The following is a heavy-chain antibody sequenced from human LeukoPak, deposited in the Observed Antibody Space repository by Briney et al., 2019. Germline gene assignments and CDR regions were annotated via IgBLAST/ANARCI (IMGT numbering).Heavy chain of an antibody. V-gene: IGHV3-33*06. Sequence: GRSLRLSCAASGFTFSSYGMHWVRQAPGKGLEWVAVIWYDGSNKYYADSVKGRFTISRDNSKNTLYLQMSSLRAEDTPVYYCAKDLVEMATITWGWFDPWGQGTLVTVSS. D-gene: IGHD5-24*01. J-gene: IGHJ5*02. CDR3: AKDLVEMATITWGWFDP. CDR1: GFTFSSYG. CDR2: IWYDGSNK.